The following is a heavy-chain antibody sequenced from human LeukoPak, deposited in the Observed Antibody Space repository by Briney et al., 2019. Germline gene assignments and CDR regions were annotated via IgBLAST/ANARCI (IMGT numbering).Heavy chain of an antibody. D-gene: IGHD6-19*01. CDR2: ISSSGSTI. V-gene: IGHV3-48*03. CDR3: AKDHGYSSGWYRYYFDY. J-gene: IGHJ4*02. CDR1: GFTFSSYE. Sequence: GGSLRLSCAASGFTFSSYEMNWVRQAPGKGLEWVSYISSSGSTIYYADSVKGRFTISRDNAKNSLYLQMNSLRAEDTAVYYCAKDHGYSSGWYRYYFDYWGQGTLVTVPS.